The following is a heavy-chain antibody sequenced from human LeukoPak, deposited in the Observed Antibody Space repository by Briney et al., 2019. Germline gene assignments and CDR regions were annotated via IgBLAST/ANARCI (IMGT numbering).Heavy chain of an antibody. CDR3: ARGTGIVATIDTPPFDY. D-gene: IGHD5-12*01. J-gene: IGHJ4*02. Sequence: SETLSLTCAVYGGSFSGYYWNWIRQPPGKGLEWNGEINHSGSTNYNPSLKSRVTISVDTSKDQFSLKLSSVTAADTAVYYCARGTGIVATIDTPPFDYWGQGTLVTVSS. V-gene: IGHV4-34*01. CDR2: INHSGST. CDR1: GGSFSGYY.